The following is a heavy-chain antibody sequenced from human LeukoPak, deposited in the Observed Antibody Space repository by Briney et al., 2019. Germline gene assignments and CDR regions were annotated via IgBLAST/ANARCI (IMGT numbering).Heavy chain of an antibody. CDR1: GFTFSSYA. CDR3: AKALGYSYGYYFDY. J-gene: IGHJ4*02. Sequence: SGGSLRLSCAASGFTFSSYAMSWVRQAPGKGLEWVSAISGSGGSTYYADSVKGQFTISRDNSKNTLYLQMNSLRAEDTAVYYCAKALGYSYGYYFDYWGQGTLVTVSS. CDR2: ISGSGGST. D-gene: IGHD5-18*01. V-gene: IGHV3-23*01.